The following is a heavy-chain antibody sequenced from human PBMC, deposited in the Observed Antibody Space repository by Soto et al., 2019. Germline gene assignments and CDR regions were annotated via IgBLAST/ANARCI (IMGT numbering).Heavy chain of an antibody. D-gene: IGHD2-8*01. CDR1: GCMFESYA. CDR2: VRCNSYGA. V-gene: IGHV3-23*01. J-gene: IGHJ5*02. CDR3: AKAKSENGVDWLGP. Sequence: PGGSLRLSGAASGCMFESYAMIWVRQAPGKGLEWAATVRCNSYGAYYADSGSGRFGMSIDNSRITMGLQLNSLRDDDTAIYYCAKAKSENGVDWLGPWGAGTRVTVAS.